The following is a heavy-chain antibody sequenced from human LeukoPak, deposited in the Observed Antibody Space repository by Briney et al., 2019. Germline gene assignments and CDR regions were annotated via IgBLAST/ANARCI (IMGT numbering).Heavy chain of an antibody. CDR3: ASGCSSTSCQQYYYYGMDV. Sequence: ASVKVSCKASGGTFTSYYMHWVRQAPGQGLEWMGIINPSGGSTSYAQKFQGRVTMTRDTSTSTVYMELSSLRSEDTAVYYCASGCSSTSCQQYYYYGMDVWGQGTTVTVSS. J-gene: IGHJ6*02. V-gene: IGHV1-46*01. D-gene: IGHD2-2*01. CDR1: GGTFTSYY. CDR2: INPSGGST.